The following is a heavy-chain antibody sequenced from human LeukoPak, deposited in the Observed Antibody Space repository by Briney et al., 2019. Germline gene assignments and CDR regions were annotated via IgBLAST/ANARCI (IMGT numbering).Heavy chain of an antibody. V-gene: IGHV1-2*02. CDR1: GDTVTDYY. J-gene: IGHJ4*02. CDR2: ITPNNGGT. D-gene: IGHD1-26*01. Sequence: GASVTVSCKASGDTVTDYYMHWVRQAPGQGLEWMGCITPNNGGTNFAQKFQGRVTMTRDTSISTAYMELSRLTSDDTAVCYCARDLHSGSYYPLDYWGQGTLVTVSS. CDR3: ARDLHSGSYYPLDY.